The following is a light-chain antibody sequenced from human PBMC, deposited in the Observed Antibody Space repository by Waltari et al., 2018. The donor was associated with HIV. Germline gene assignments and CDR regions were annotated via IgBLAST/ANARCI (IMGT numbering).Light chain of an antibody. V-gene: IGKV3-11*01. CDR2: DAS. J-gene: IGKJ4*01. Sequence: EIVLTQSPAPLSLSPGERAPLSCRASQSVTKYLAWYQKKPGQAPRLLIYDASNRATGIPARFSGSGSGTDFTLTISSLEPEDLAVYYCQERSNWPSVTFGGGTKVEIK. CDR3: QERSNWPSVT. CDR1: QSVTKY.